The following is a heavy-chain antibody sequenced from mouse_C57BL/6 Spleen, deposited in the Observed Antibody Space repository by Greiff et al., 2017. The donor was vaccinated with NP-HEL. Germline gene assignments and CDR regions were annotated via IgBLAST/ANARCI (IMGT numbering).Heavy chain of an antibody. CDR2: ISYDGSN. V-gene: IGHV3-6*01. D-gene: IGHD2-3*01. CDR1: GYSITSGYY. Sequence: EVQLQQSGPGLVKPSQSLSLTCSVTGYSITSGYYWNWIRQFPGNKLEWMGYISYDGSNNYNPSLKNRIPITRDTSKNQFFLKLNSVTTEDTATYYCARGGGYDGYYGTFDYWGQGTTLTVSS. J-gene: IGHJ2*01. CDR3: ARGGGYDGYYGTFDY.